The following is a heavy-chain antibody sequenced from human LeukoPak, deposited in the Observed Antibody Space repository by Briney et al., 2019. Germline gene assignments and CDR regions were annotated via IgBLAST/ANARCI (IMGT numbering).Heavy chain of an antibody. CDR1: GDTFSSHT. Sequence: ASVKVSCKASGDTFSSHTINWVRQAHGQGLEWMGRIIPFIGVTKYAQKFQARVTITADKSTSTAYMELSKDTAVYYCARGYCTSTTCYMYNWLDPWGQGTLVTVSS. D-gene: IGHD2-2*02. J-gene: IGHJ5*02. CDR2: IIPFIGVT. CDR3: ARGYCTSTTCYMYNWLDP. V-gene: IGHV1-69*02.